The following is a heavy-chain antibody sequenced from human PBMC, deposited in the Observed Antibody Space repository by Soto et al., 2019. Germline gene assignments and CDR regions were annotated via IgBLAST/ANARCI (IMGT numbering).Heavy chain of an antibody. CDR2: IIPFHGVT. D-gene: IGHD3-10*01. V-gene: IGHV1-69*08. J-gene: IGHJ4*02. CDR1: GGTFSPYT. CDR3: TRDWEITVSTWSFGGF. Sequence: QVQLVQSGAEVKKPGSSVQCSCKASGGTFSPYTINWVRQAPGPGLEWMGRIIPFHGVTNYAQKFQARVTITADKSTSTAYMELSGLRFEDTAMYYCTRDWEITVSTWSFGGFWGRGTLVTVSS.